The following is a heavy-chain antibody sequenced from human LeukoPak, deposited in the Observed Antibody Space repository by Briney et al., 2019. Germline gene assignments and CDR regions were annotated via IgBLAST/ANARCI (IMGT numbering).Heavy chain of an antibody. J-gene: IGHJ3*02. D-gene: IGHD5-18*01. V-gene: IGHV3-53*01. Sequence: GGSLRLSCAASGSTVSSNYMSWVRQAPGKGLEWVSVIYSGGSTYYADSVKGRFTISRDNSKNTLYLQMNSLRAEDTAVYYCARRRAMVRGAFDIWGQGTMVTVSS. CDR2: IYSGGST. CDR1: GSTVSSNY. CDR3: ARRRAMVRGAFDI.